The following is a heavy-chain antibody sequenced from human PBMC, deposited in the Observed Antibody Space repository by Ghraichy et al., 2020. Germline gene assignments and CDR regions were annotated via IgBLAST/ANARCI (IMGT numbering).Heavy chain of an antibody. D-gene: IGHD1-14*01. Sequence: GGSLRLSCAASGFTFSDHYIDWVRQAPGKGLEWVGRSRNKAKGYTTDYAASVKDRFTISRDDAKNSLYLQMNSLESEDTAVYYCTRVYNLGSGGFRYFDLWGRGTLVTVSS. J-gene: IGHJ2*01. CDR1: GFTFSDHY. V-gene: IGHV3-72*01. CDR3: TRVYNLGSGGFRYFDL. CDR2: SRNKAKGYTT.